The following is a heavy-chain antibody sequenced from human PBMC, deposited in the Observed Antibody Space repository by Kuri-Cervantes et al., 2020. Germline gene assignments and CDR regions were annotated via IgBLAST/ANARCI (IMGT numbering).Heavy chain of an antibody. CDR1: GYTFTGYY. J-gene: IGHJ5*02. V-gene: IGHV1-2*02. CDR3: ARERLAVAGLHGWFDP. D-gene: IGHD6-19*01. Sequence: ASVKVSCKASGYTFTGYYMHWVRQAPGQGLEWMGWINPNSGGTNYAQKFQGGVTMTRDTSISTAYMELSRLRSDDTAVYYCARERLAVAGLHGWFDPWGQGALVTVSS. CDR2: INPNSGGT.